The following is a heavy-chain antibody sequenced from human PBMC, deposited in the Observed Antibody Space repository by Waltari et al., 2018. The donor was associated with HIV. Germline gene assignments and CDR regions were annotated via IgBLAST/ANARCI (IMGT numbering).Heavy chain of an antibody. Sequence: QVPLQQCGAGLLTPSETLSLTRPVYGGSFLGNSWSWVRPPPGKGLEWIGEVYYSGGTKYNPSLKSRLTISVDTSRNHFSLNLKSATATDTAVYYCARHGGNSGSWAAFDIWGQGTMVTVSS. J-gene: IGHJ3*02. CDR2: VYYSGGT. D-gene: IGHD2-15*01. CDR3: ARHGGNSGSWAAFDI. CDR1: GGSFLGNS. V-gene: IGHV4-34*01.